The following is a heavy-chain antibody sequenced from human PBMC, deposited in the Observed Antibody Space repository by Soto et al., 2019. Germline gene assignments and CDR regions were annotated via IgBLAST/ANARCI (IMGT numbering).Heavy chain of an antibody. CDR1: GFTFSSYG. V-gene: IGHV3-33*01. CDR3: ATEGRAVADAFDI. J-gene: IGHJ3*02. Sequence: QVQLVESGGGVVQPGRSLRLSCAASGFTFSSYGMHWVRQAPGKGLEWVAVIWYDGSNKYYADSVKGRFTISRDNSKNTLYLQMNSLRAEDTAVYYCATEGRAVADAFDIWGQGTMVTVSS. D-gene: IGHD6-19*01. CDR2: IWYDGSNK.